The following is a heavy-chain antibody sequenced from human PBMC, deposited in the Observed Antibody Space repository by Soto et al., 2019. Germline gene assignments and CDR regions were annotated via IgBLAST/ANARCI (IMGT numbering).Heavy chain of an antibody. CDR2: FDPEDGET. V-gene: IGHV1-24*01. CDR3: ATRDCSGGSCYINAFDY. Sequence: GASVKVSCKVSGYTLTELSMHWVRQAPGKGLEWMGGFDPEDGETIYAQKFQGRVTMTEDTCTDTAYMELSSLRSEDTAVYYCATRDCSGGSCYINAFDYWGQGTLGTVSS. CDR1: GYTLTELS. D-gene: IGHD2-15*01. J-gene: IGHJ4*02.